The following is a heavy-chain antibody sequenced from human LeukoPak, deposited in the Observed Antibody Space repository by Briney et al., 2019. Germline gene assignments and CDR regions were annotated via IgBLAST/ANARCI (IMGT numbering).Heavy chain of an antibody. J-gene: IGHJ4*02. CDR2: ISHDGSNK. Sequence: GGSLRLSCAASGFTLSNSAMHWVRRAPGKGRKWAAVISHDGSNKYYADSVKGRFTISRDDSKNTLYLQMNSLRAEDTAVYYCANHELGDSRDYWGQGTLVTVSS. D-gene: IGHD7-27*01. CDR1: GFTLSNSA. CDR3: ANHELGDSRDY. V-gene: IGHV3-30*18.